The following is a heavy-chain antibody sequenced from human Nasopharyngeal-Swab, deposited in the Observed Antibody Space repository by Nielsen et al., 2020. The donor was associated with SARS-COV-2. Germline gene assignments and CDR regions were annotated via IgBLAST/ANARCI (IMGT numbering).Heavy chain of an antibody. CDR3: ARPPTMVSKTRDWYFDI. D-gene: IGHD3-9*01. CDR1: GFTFNSYA. Sequence: GESLKISCAASGFTFNSYAMHWVRQAPGKGLEWVAVIAYDGSNKYYADSVKGRFTISRDNSKNTLYLQMNSLRAEDTAVYYCARPPTMVSKTRDWYFDIWGRGTLVTVSS. V-gene: IGHV3-30-3*01. CDR2: IAYDGSNK. J-gene: IGHJ2*01.